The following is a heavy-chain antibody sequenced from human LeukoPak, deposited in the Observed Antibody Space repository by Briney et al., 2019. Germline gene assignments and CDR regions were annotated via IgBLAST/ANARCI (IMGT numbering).Heavy chain of an antibody. CDR2: ISSSSSYI. V-gene: IGHV3-21*01. Sequence: NPGGSLRLSCAASGFTFSSYSMNWVRQAPGKGLEWVSSISSSSSYIYYADSVKGRFTISRDNAKNSLYLQMNSLRAEDTAVYYCARDGLAAAGRPDYWGQGTLVTVSS. D-gene: IGHD6-13*01. CDR1: GFTFSSYS. CDR3: ARDGLAAAGRPDY. J-gene: IGHJ4*02.